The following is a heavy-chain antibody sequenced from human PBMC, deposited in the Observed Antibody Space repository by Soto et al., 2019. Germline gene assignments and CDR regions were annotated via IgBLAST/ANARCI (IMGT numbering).Heavy chain of an antibody. Sequence: QVQLVESGGGLVKPGGSLRLSCAASGFSFSGSYMSWVRQAPGKGLEWVSYIRSGGSNEYYAASVRGRIAISRDDTKNSLYLQLNSLRADDTAVYYCARGSLGAFDIWRQGTMVTVSS. CDR2: IRSGGSNE. CDR3: ARGSLGAFDI. V-gene: IGHV3-11*01. J-gene: IGHJ3*02. CDR1: GFSFSGSY.